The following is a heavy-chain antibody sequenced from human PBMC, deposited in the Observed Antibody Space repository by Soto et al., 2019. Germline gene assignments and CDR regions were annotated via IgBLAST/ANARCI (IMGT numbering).Heavy chain of an antibody. J-gene: IGHJ6*02. CDR3: ARDNNPSVVVVPAAMPEYYSMDV. V-gene: IGHV1-69*01. CDR1: GGTFSSYA. Sequence: QVQLVQSGAEVKKPGSSVKVSCKASGGTFSSYAISWVRQAPGQGLEWMGGIIPIFGTANYAQKFQGRVTIAADEATSTAYMELSSLRSEDTAVYYCARDNNPSVVVVPAAMPEYYSMDVWGQGTTVTVSS. D-gene: IGHD2-2*01. CDR2: IIPIFGTA.